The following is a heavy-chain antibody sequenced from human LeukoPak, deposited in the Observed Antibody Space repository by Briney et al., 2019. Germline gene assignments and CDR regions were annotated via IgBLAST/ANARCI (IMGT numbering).Heavy chain of an antibody. V-gene: IGHV3-21*01. CDR1: GFTFSDYS. D-gene: IGHD6-13*01. CDR2: ISSRNTYT. CDR3: ARADIAAAGTDY. J-gene: IGHJ4*02. Sequence: GGSLRLSCAASGFTFSDYSMNWVRQAPGKGLEWVSSISSRNTYTYYADSVKGRFTISRDNAKNSLYLQMNSLRAEDTAVYYCARADIAAAGTDYWGQGTLVTVSS.